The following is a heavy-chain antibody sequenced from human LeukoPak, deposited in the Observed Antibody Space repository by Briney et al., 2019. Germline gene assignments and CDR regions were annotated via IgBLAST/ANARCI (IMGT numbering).Heavy chain of an antibody. J-gene: IGHJ4*02. V-gene: IGHV3-21*01. Sequence: GGSLRLSCAASGFTFSSYSMNWVRQAPGKGLEWVSSISSSSSYIYYADSVKGRFTISRDNAKNSLYLQMNSLRAEDTAVYYCARDPSGLYYYDSSGYYRFDYWGQGTLVTVSS. CDR2: ISSSSSYI. CDR1: GFTFSSYS. CDR3: ARDPSGLYYYDSSGYYRFDY. D-gene: IGHD3-22*01.